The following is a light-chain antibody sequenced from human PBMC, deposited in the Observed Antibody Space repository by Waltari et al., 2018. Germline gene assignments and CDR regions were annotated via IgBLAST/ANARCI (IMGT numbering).Light chain of an antibody. V-gene: IGLV4-69*01. CDR2: VNSDGRH. Sequence: QLVLTQSPSASASLGASVKLTCTLSSGHSSNIIAWLQQRPERGPRYLMKVNSDGRHSKGDDIPDRFSGSSSGAGRYLTISSLQSEDEADYYCETGGHGTWVFGGGTKLTVL. J-gene: IGLJ3*02. CDR1: SGHSSNI. CDR3: ETGGHGTWV.